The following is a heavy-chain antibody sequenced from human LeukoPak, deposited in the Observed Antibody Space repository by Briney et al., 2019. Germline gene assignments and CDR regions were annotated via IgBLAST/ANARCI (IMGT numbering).Heavy chain of an antibody. Sequence: KPSETLSLTCAVYGGSFSGYYWSWIRQPPGKGLEWIGEINHSGSTNYNPSLKSRVTISVGTSKNQFSLKLSSVTAADTAVYYCASVTGTTVGYFDYWGQGTLVTVSS. CDR1: GGSFSGYY. CDR3: ASVTGTTVGYFDY. J-gene: IGHJ4*02. D-gene: IGHD1-1*01. V-gene: IGHV4-34*01. CDR2: INHSGST.